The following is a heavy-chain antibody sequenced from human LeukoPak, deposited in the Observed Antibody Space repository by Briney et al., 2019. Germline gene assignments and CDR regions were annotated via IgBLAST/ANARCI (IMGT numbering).Heavy chain of an antibody. D-gene: IGHD3-3*01. J-gene: IGHJ4*02. V-gene: IGHV4-39*07. CDR3: ARSGYPGRLLDY. Sequence: PSETLSLTCTVSDGSVSSTSCYWDWVRQPPGKGLEYIGSIYYSWSTYYNPSLKSRVTISVDTSKNQFSLKLSSVTAADTAVYYCARSGYPGRLLDYWGQGTLVTVSS. CDR2: IYYSWST. CDR1: DGSVSSTSCY.